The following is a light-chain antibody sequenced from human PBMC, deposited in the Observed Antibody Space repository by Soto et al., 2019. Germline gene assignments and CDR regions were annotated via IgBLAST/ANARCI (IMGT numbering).Light chain of an antibody. V-gene: IGKV1-8*01. CDR1: QGISSY. J-gene: IGKJ4*01. CDR3: QQYYSYVT. CDR2: AAS. Sequence: AIRMTQSPSSFSASTGDRVTITCRASQGISSYLAWYQQKPGKAPKLLIYAASTLQSGVPSRFSGSGSGTDFTLTISCLQSEDFATYYCQQYYSYVTFGGGTKVEIK.